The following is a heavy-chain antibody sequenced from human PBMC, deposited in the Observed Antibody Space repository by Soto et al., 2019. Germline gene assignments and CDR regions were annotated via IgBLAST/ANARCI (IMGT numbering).Heavy chain of an antibody. D-gene: IGHD2-15*01. CDR1: GFMFSGYA. J-gene: IGHJ5*02. V-gene: IGHV3-23*01. CDR3: VKDLAASGWFDP. Sequence: QLLESGGGLAQPGESLTLSCAASGFMFSGYAMSWVRQAPGKGLEWVSAVSNSGTRTSYADSVKGRFTISRDNSKNTPHLQMSGLGAEDTALYYCVKDLAASGWFDPWGQGTLVIVSS. CDR2: VSNSGTRT.